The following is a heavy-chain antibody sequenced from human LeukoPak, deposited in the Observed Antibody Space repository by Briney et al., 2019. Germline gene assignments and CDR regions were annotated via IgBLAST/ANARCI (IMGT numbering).Heavy chain of an antibody. J-gene: IGHJ4*02. CDR1: VFTLRHYG. D-gene: IGHD3-9*01. V-gene: IGHV3-33*06. CDR2: IWSDGTNR. Sequence: PGGSLRLPCAISVFTLRHYGMQWVRKAPGKGLEWVAEIWSDGTNRLYGVPEKGRFPISRDNFQRTVYLQMNCLRAEDTAVYYCAKVAQRGFDYRISLHKWGQGTLVTVSS. CDR3: AKVAQRGFDYRISLHK.